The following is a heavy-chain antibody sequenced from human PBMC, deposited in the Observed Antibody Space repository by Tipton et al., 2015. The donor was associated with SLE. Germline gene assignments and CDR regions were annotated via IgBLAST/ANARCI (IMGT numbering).Heavy chain of an antibody. V-gene: IGHV3-30*04. CDR3: AREATYYYVSSSRAYFDY. CDR1: GFTFSSYA. Sequence: QLVQSGGGVVQPGRSLRLSCAASGFTFSSYAMHWVRQAPGKGLEWVAVISYDGSNKYYADSVKGRFTISRDNSKNTLYLQMNSLRAEDTAVYYCAREATYYYVSSSRAYFDYWGQGTLVTVSS. J-gene: IGHJ4*02. D-gene: IGHD3-22*01. CDR2: ISYDGSNK.